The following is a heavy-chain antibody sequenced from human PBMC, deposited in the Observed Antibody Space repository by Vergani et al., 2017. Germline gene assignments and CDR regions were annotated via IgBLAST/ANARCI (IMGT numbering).Heavy chain of an antibody. D-gene: IGHD3-3*01. CDR2: INHSGST. J-gene: IGHJ6*03. CDR3: ARGLQTDYDFWSGSLDV. V-gene: IGHV4-34*01. CDR1: GGSFSGYY. Sequence: QVQLQQWGAGLLKPSETLSLTCAVYGGSFSGYYWSWIRQPPGKGLEWIGEINHSGSTNYNPSLKSRVTISVDTAKNQFSLKLSSVTAADTAVYYCARGLQTDYDFWSGSLDVWGKGP.